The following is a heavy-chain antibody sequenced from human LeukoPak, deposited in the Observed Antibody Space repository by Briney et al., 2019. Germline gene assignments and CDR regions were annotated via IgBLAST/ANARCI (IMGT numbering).Heavy chain of an antibody. J-gene: IGHJ2*01. D-gene: IGHD2-8*01. CDR2: IYYSGST. CDR3: ARGMGFDL. Sequence: SVTLSLTCTVSGGSISSYYWSWIRQPPGKGLEWIGYIYYSGSTNYNPSLKSRVTISVDTSKNQFSLKLSSVTAADTAVYYCARGMGFDLWGRGTLVTVSS. V-gene: IGHV4-59*01. CDR1: GGSISSYY.